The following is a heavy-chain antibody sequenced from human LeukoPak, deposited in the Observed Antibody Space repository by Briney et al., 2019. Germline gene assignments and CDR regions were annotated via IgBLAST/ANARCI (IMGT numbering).Heavy chain of an antibody. J-gene: IGHJ3*02. V-gene: IGHV4-39*07. D-gene: IGHD5-24*01. CDR3: ASAEMATIRGAFDI. Sequence: TSETLSLTCTVSGGSISSSSYYWGWIRQPPGKGLEWIGSIYYSGSTYYNPSLKSRVTISVDTSKNQFSLKLSSVTAADTAVYYCASAEMATIRGAFDIWGQGTMVTVSS. CDR1: GGSISSSSYY. CDR2: IYYSGST.